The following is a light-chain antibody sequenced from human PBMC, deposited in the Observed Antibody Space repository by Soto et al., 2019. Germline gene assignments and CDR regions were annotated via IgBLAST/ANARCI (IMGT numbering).Light chain of an antibody. CDR2: SND. J-gene: IGLJ1*01. Sequence: QPVLTQPPSASGTPGQRVTISCSGSSSNIGRNTVDWYQHLPGTAPKLLIYSNDQRPSGVPDRFSGSKSGTSACLAISGLQSEDEADYYCAAWDDSLNGLVFGTGTKLTVL. V-gene: IGLV1-44*01. CDR1: SSNIGRNT. CDR3: AAWDDSLNGLV.